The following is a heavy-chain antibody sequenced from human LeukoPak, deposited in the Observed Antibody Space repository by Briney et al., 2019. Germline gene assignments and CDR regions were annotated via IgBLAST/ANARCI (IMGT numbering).Heavy chain of an antibody. CDR2: INTNTGNP. D-gene: IGHD6-13*01. Sequence: ASVKVSCKASGYTFTSYAMNGVRQAPGQGREWMGWINTNTGNPTYAQSFTGRFVFSLDTSVSTAYLQICRLKAEDTAVYYCARESYSSSWYVRRSNWFDSWGQGTLVTVSS. J-gene: IGHJ5*01. CDR3: ARESYSSSWYVRRSNWFDS. V-gene: IGHV7-4-1*01. CDR1: GYTFTSYA.